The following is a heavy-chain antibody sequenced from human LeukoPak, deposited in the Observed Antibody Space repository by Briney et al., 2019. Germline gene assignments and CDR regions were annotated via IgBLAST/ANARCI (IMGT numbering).Heavy chain of an antibody. Sequence: GGSLRLSCAASGVTFSSYAMSWVRQAPGKGLEWVSAISGSGSTTHYADSVKGRFTISRDNSKNTLSLQMNSLRAEDTATYYCAVSSGLYAASDYWGQGTLVTVSS. J-gene: IGHJ4*02. CDR3: AVSSGLYAASDY. V-gene: IGHV3-23*01. D-gene: IGHD6-19*01. CDR2: ISGSGSTT. CDR1: GVTFSSYA.